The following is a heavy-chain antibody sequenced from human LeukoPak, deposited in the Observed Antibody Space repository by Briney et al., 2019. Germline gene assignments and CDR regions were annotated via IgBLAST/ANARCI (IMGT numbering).Heavy chain of an antibody. CDR2: IKQDGSEK. Sequence: GGSLRLSCAASGFTFSSYWMSWVRQAPGKGLEWVANIKQDGSEKYYVDSVKGRFTISRDNAKNSLYLQMNSLRAEDTAVYYCASLSSIAAFDYWGQGTLVTVSS. CDR1: GFTFSSYW. V-gene: IGHV3-7*01. D-gene: IGHD6-6*01. J-gene: IGHJ4*02. CDR3: ASLSSIAAFDY.